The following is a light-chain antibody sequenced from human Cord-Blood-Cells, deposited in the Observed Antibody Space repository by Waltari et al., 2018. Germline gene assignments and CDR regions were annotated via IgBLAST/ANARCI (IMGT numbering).Light chain of an antibody. CDR3: CSYAGSSTWV. CDR2: EGS. Sequence: QSALNRPASVSGSPGQSLTISCPGPSSDVGSYNLFSWYQQHPGKAPKLMIDEGSKRPSGVSNRFSGSKSGNTASLTISGLQAEDEADYYCCSYAGSSTWVFGGGTKLTVL. V-gene: IGLV2-23*01. CDR1: SSDVGSYNL. J-gene: IGLJ3*02.